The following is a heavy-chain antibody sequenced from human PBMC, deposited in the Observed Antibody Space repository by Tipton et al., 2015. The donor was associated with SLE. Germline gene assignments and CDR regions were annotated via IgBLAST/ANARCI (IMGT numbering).Heavy chain of an antibody. D-gene: IGHD6-13*01. Sequence: TLSLTCAVYGGSFSGYYWSWIRQPPGKGLEWIGEINHSGSTNYNPSLKSRVTISVDTSKNQLSLKLSSVTAADTAVYYCARLPLIAAAGRYFDYWGQGTLVTVSS. CDR2: INHSGST. V-gene: IGHV4-34*01. CDR1: GGSFSGYY. J-gene: IGHJ4*02. CDR3: ARLPLIAAAGRYFDY.